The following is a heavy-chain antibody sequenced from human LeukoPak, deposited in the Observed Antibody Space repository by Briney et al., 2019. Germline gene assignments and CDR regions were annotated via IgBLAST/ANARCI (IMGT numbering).Heavy chain of an antibody. D-gene: IGHD1-20*01. V-gene: IGHV1-2*02. CDR3: ARRYITGTQNALDF. CDR2: IKPNSGVT. J-gene: IGHJ3*01. Sequence: GASVKVSCKTSGYTFTDNYLHWVRQAPGQGLEWMGWIKPNSGVTNFAQKFQDRVIMTRDTSTNTAYLELSRLRSDGTAVYYCARRYITGTQNALDFWGQGTMVTVSS. CDR1: GYTFTDNY.